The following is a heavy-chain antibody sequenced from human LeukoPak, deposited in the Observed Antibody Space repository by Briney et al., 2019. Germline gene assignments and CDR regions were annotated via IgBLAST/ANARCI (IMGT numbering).Heavy chain of an antibody. V-gene: IGHV4-39*01. Sequence: KSSETLSLTCSVSGGSLSSSSYYWGWIRQPPGRGLEWIGNIYETGSTNYNPSLKSRVTISVDTSKNQFSLKLSSVTAADTAVYYCVRPDDNSFDFWGQGTMFTVSS. D-gene: IGHD3-9*01. J-gene: IGHJ3*01. CDR2: IYETGST. CDR3: VRPDDNSFDF. CDR1: GGSLSSSSYY.